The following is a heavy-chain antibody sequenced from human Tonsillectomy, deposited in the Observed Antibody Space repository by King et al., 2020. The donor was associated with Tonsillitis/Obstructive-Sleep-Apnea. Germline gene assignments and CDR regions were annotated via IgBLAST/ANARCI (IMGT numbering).Heavy chain of an antibody. J-gene: IGHJ6*03. CDR1: GFTFSNAW. Sequence: VQLVESGGGFVKPGGSLRLSCAASGFTFSNAWMSWVRQAPGKGLEWVGRIKSKTDGETTDYAAPVKGRFTISRDDSKNTLYLQMNSLKTEDTAVFYRTTDRSRGHYSYYYMDVWGQGTTVTVSS. V-gene: IGHV3-15*01. CDR3: TTDRSRGHYSYYYMDV. D-gene: IGHD2-2*01. CDR2: IKSKTDGETT.